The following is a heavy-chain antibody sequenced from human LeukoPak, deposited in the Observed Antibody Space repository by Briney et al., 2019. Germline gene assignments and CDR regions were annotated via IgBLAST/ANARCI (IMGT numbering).Heavy chain of an antibody. CDR3: ARELGYCTGGSCPLFGY. CDR2: INPNSGGT. CDR1: GYTFTGYY. J-gene: IGHJ4*02. D-gene: IGHD2-15*01. Sequence: ASVKVSCKASGYTFTGYYMHWVRQAPGQGLEWMGWINPNSGGTNYAQKFQGRVTMTRDTSISTAYMELSRLRSDDTAVYYCARELGYCTGGSCPLFGYWGQGTLVTVSS. V-gene: IGHV1-2*02.